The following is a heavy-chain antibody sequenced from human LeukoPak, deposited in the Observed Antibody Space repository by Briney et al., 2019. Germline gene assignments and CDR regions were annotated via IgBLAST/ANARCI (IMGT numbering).Heavy chain of an antibody. D-gene: IGHD2-15*01. V-gene: IGHV3-73*01. J-gene: IGHJ4*02. CDR3: TRQDCSGGSCSYVDY. CDR2: IRSKPSSYTA. CDR1: GFDFSGFY. Sequence: GGSLRLSCAASGFDFSGFYMHWVRQASGRGLEWVGLIRSKPSSYTAVYAASVKGRFTISRDDSKNTAYLQMNSLKAEDTAVYYCTRQDCSGGSCSYVDYWGQGTLVTVSS.